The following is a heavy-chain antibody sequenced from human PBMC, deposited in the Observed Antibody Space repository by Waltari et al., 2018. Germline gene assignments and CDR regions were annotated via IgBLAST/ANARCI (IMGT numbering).Heavy chain of an antibody. Sequence: QVQLQESGPGLVKPSETLSLTCTVSGGSISSYYWSWIRQPPGKGLEWIGYIYYSGSTNYNPSLKSRVTISVDTSKNQFSLKLNSVTAADTAVYYCARGEYSNYVVYWGQGTLVTVSS. CDR3: ARGEYSNYVVY. V-gene: IGHV4-59*01. CDR1: GGSISSYY. D-gene: IGHD4-4*01. CDR2: IYYSGST. J-gene: IGHJ4*02.